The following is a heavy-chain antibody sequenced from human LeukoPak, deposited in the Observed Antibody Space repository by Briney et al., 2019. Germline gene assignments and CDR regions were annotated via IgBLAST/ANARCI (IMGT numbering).Heavy chain of an antibody. CDR1: GGSISSGSYY. Sequence: SQTLSLTCTVSGGSISSGSYYWGWIRQPAGKGLEWIGRIYTSGSTNYNPSLKSRVTKSVDTSKNQFSLKLSSVPAPDTAVYYCARAVISGIAAAGFDYWGQGTLVTVSS. J-gene: IGHJ4*02. CDR2: IYTSGST. CDR3: ARAVISGIAAAGFDY. D-gene: IGHD6-13*01. V-gene: IGHV4-61*02.